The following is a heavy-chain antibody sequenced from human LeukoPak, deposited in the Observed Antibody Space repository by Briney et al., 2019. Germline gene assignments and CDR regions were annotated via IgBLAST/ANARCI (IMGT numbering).Heavy chain of an antibody. CDR2: ISGYNGNT. Sequence: ASVKFSCEASGYTFTTYGIGWVRQAPGQGLEWMGWISGYNGNTNYAQKFQGRVTMTTDTSTSTAYMELRSLRSDDTAVYYCARTSHESVLYWSDPWGQGTLVNVSS. CDR1: GYTFTTYG. J-gene: IGHJ5*02. CDR3: ARTSHESVLYWSDP. D-gene: IGHD3-16*01. V-gene: IGHV1-18*01.